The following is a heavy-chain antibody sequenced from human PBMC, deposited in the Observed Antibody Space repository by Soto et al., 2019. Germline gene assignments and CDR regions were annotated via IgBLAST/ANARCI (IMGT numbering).Heavy chain of an antibody. J-gene: IGHJ5*02. CDR1: GGSISSSSYY. V-gene: IGHV4-61*01. CDR3: ARGGLYYYGSGSYYNDWFDP. CDR2: IYYSGST. Sequence: PSETLSLTCTVSGGSISSSSYYWSWIRQPPGKGLEWIGYIYYSGSTNYNPSLKSRVTISVDTSKNQFSLKVKSVTGADTAVYYCARGGLYYYGSGSYYNDWFDPWGQGTLVTVSS. D-gene: IGHD3-10*01.